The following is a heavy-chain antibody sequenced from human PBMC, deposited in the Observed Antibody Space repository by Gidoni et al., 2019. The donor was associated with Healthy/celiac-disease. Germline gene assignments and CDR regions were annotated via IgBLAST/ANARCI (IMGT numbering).Heavy chain of an antibody. CDR2: IRSSGSTI. Sequence: EVQLVESGGGLVQPGGSLRLSCAASGFTFSSYEMNWVRKAPGKGLEWVSYIRSSGSTIYYADSEKGRFTISRDNAKNSLYLQMNSLRAEDTAVYYCARDRGDYIWGSYRPEHAFDIWDQGTMVTVSS. D-gene: IGHD3-16*02. CDR1: GFTFSSYE. CDR3: ARDRGDYIWGSYRPEHAFDI. J-gene: IGHJ3*02. V-gene: IGHV3-48*03.